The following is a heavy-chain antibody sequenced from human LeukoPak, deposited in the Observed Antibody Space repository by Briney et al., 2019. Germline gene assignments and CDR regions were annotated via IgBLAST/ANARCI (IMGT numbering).Heavy chain of an antibody. CDR3: ARKRYNWNYGWFDP. Sequence: PSETLSLTCTVSGGSISSGGYYWGWIRQPPGKGLEWIGSIYYSGSTYYNPSLKSRVTISVDTSKNQFSLKLSSVTAADTAVYYCARKRYNWNYGWFDPWGQGTLVTVSS. D-gene: IGHD1-7*01. CDR1: GGSISSGGYY. V-gene: IGHV4-39*01. J-gene: IGHJ5*02. CDR2: IYYSGST.